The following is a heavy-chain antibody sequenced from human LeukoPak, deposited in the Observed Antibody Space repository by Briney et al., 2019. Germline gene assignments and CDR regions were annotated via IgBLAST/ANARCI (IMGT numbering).Heavy chain of an antibody. CDR2: MRPRSGHT. Sequence: AASVKVSCKASGYTFTNYDINWVRQATGQGLEWMGWMRPRSGHTGYAQKFQGRVSMTRDTSRSTAYMELSSLRSEDTAVYYCARADGSGWPPEYFRQWGQGTPVTVSS. CDR3: ARADGSGWPPEYFRQ. V-gene: IGHV1-8*01. J-gene: IGHJ1*01. D-gene: IGHD6-19*01. CDR1: GYTFTNYD.